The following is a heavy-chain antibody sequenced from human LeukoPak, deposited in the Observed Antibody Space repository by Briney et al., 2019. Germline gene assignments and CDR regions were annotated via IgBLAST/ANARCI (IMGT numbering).Heavy chain of an antibody. V-gene: IGHV4-39*01. CDR2: IYYSGYT. CDR3: AKHYMGSSYNRGLDY. Sequence: SETLSLTCTVSGGFISSSSYYWGWIRQPAGKGLEWIGSIYYSGYTYYNPSLESRVTISVDTSKNQFSLKLSSVTAADTAIYYCAKHYMGSSYNRGLDYWGQGTLVTVSS. D-gene: IGHD3-10*01. J-gene: IGHJ4*02. CDR1: GGFISSSSYY.